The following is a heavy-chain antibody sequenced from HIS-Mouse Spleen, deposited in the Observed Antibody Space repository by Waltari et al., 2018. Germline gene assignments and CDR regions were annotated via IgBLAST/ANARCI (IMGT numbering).Heavy chain of an antibody. CDR3: AREIPYSSSWYDWYFDL. Sequence: QLQLQESGPGLVKPSETLSLTCTVPGGPISSSSSYWCWLRQPPGKGLEWIGSIYYSGSTYYNPSLKSRVTISVDTSKNQFSLKLSSVTAADTAVYYCAREIPYSSSWYDWYFDLWGRGTLVTVSS. CDR1: GGPISSSSSY. D-gene: IGHD6-13*01. J-gene: IGHJ2*01. CDR2: IYYSGST. V-gene: IGHV4-39*07.